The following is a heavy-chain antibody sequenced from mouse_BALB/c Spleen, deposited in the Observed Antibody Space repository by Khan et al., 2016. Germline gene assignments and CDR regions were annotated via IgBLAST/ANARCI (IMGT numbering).Heavy chain of an antibody. CDR3: ARSSDY. V-gene: IGHV14-3*02. CDR1: GFNIKDTY. CDR2: IDPANGNT. J-gene: IGHJ2*01. Sequence: MQLEESGAELVKPGASVKLSCTASGFNIKDTYMHWVKQRPEQGLEWIGRIDPANGNTKYDPKFQGKATITADTSSNTAYLQLSSLTSEDTAVFCCARSSDYWGQGTTLTVSS.